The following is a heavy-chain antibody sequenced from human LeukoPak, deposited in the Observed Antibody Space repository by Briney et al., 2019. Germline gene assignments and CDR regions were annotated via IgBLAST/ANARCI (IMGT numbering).Heavy chain of an antibody. CDR1: GYIFTKYG. CDR3: ARDRSYYYDSHGYPEHSQH. D-gene: IGHD3-22*01. Sequence: ASVKVSCKASGYIFTKYGISWVRQAPGQGLEWIGWISAYNGNTNYAQKHQGRVTMTTDTSTTTAYMELRSLRSDDTAVYYCARDRSYYYDSHGYPEHSQHWGQGTLVTVSS. CDR2: ISAYNGNT. V-gene: IGHV1-18*01. J-gene: IGHJ1*01.